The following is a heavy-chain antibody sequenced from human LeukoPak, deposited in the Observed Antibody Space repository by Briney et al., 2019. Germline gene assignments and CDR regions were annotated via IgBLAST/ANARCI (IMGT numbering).Heavy chain of an antibody. J-gene: IGHJ5*02. CDR1: GGTFSSYA. V-gene: IGHV1-69*13. D-gene: IGHD2-2*01. CDR3: ARDPHIVIVPAGNWFDP. CDR2: IIPIFGTA. Sequence: GASVTVSCTASGGTFSSYAISWVRQAPGQGLEWMGGIIPIFGTANYAQKFQGRVTITADESTGTAYVELSSLRSEDTAVYYCARDPHIVIVPAGNWFDPWGQGTLVTVSS.